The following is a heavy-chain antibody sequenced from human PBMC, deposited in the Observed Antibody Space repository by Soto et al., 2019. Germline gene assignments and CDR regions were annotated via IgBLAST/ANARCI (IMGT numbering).Heavy chain of an antibody. CDR2: ISSSSSYI. CDR3: ARDDPSEGTEFDY. CDR1: GFTFSSYS. Sequence: EVQLVESGGGLVKPGGSLRLSCAASGFTFSSYSMNWVRQAPGKGLEWVSSISSSSSYIYYADSVKGRFTISRDNAKNSLYLQMNSLRAEDTAVYYCARDDPSEGTEFDYWGQGTLVTVSS. V-gene: IGHV3-21*01. J-gene: IGHJ4*02.